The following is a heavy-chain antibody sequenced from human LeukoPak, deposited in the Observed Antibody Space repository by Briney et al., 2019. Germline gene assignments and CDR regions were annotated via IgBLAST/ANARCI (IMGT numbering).Heavy chain of an antibody. CDR1: GFTISGYW. V-gene: IGHV3-74*01. J-gene: IGHJ4*01. CDR3: ARGRAGNYINHNDY. D-gene: IGHD3-10*01. Sequence: GGSLRLSCAASGFTISGYWMHWVRQAPGKGLVWVSRISGDGSITAYADSVKGRFTISRDNAKNTLYLQMNSLRAEDTAVYYCARGRAGNYINHNDYWGQGTLVTVS. CDR2: ISGDGSIT.